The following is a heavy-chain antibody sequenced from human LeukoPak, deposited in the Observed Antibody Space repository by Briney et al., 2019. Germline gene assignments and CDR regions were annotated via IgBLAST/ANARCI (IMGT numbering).Heavy chain of an antibody. CDR1: GGPISSYY. D-gene: IGHD3-3*01. CDR3: ARVGVVTPGDAFDT. J-gene: IGHJ3*02. V-gene: IGHV4-4*07. CDR2: IYTSGST. Sequence: SDTVSLTCSVSGGPISSYYWSWIRQPAGKGVEWIGRIYTSGSTNYTPSLKSRVTMSVDTSKNQSSLNLSSVTAAATAVYYCARVGVVTPGDAFDTTGPGTTVTVSS.